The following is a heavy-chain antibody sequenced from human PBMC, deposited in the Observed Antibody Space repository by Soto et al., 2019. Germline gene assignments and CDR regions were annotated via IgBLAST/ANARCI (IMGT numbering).Heavy chain of an antibody. CDR2: IYYTGST. CDR3: ASIYDFWSGYLDY. Sequence: QVQLQESGPGLVKPSETLSLTCTVSGGSISSYYWSWIRQPPGKGLGWVGYIYYTGSTNYNPSLKSRVTISVDTLKNQFSLKLSSVTAADTAVYYCASIYDFWSGYLDYWGQGTLVTVSS. D-gene: IGHD3-3*01. J-gene: IGHJ4*02. CDR1: GGSISSYY. V-gene: IGHV4-59*01.